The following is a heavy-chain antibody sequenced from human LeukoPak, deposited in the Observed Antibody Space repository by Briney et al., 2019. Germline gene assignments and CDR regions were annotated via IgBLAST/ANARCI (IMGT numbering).Heavy chain of an antibody. J-gene: IGHJ6*02. CDR3: ARGGVVVVAATDYYGMDV. D-gene: IGHD2-15*01. CDR1: GYTFTSYD. V-gene: IGHV1-8*01. Sequence: ASVKVSCKASGYTFTSYDINGVRQATGQGLEWMGWMNPDSGNTGYAQKFQGRVTMTRTTSISTAYMELSSLRSEDTAVYYCARGGVVVVAATDYYGMDVWGQGTTVTVSS. CDR2: MNPDSGNT.